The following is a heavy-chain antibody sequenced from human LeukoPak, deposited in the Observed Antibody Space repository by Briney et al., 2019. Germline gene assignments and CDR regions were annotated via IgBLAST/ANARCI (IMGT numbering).Heavy chain of an antibody. CDR2: ISGSGGST. Sequence: PGGSLRLSCAASGFTFSSYAMSWVRQAPGKGLEWVPAISGSGGSTYYADSVKGRFTISRDNSKNTVYLQMNSLRDDDTAVYYCARRERQSANYYYFDYWGQGTLVTVSS. J-gene: IGHJ4*02. V-gene: IGHV3-23*01. CDR1: GFTFSSYA. D-gene: IGHD4/OR15-4a*01. CDR3: ARRERQSANYYYFDY.